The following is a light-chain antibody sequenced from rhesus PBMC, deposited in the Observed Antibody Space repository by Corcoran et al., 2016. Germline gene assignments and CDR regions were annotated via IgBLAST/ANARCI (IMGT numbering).Light chain of an antibody. CDR3: RQYSNWPYS. J-gene: IGKJ2*01. Sequence: EIVMTQSPATLSLSPGERATLSCRASQSVSSSLAWYQQKPGQAPRLLIYGASSRATGIPDRFSGSGSGTEFTLTISSLEPEDFAVYYCRQYSNWPYSFGQGTKVEIK. CDR1: QSVSSS. V-gene: IGKV3-42*03. CDR2: GAS.